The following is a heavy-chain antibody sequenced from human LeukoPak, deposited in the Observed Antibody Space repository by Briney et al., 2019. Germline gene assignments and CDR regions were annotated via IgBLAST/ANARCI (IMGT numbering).Heavy chain of an antibody. CDR3: ARGEPVTMYH. V-gene: IGHV1-8*02. CDR1: GGTFSSYA. CDR2: MNPGRGST. Sequence: ASVEVSCKASGGTFSSYAISWVRQAPGQGPEWMGWMNPGRGSTGYAQKFQGRVTMTRNTSMSTAYMQLTSLTSEDTAVYYCARGEPVTMYHWGQGTLVTVSS. D-gene: IGHD4-17*01. J-gene: IGHJ5*02.